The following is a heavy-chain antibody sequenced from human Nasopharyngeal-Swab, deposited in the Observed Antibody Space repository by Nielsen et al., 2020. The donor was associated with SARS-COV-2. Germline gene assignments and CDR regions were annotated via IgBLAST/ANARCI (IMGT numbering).Heavy chain of an antibody. CDR1: GFTFSSYA. Sequence: GESLKISCAASGFTFSSYAMSWIRQAPGKGLEWVSYISSSGSTIYYADSVKGRFTISRDSAKNSLYLQMNSLRAEDTAVYYCASLLWFGELPSDYYYYGMDVWGQGTTVTVSS. CDR2: ISSSGSTI. CDR3: ASLLWFGELPSDYYYYGMDV. J-gene: IGHJ6*02. D-gene: IGHD3-10*01. V-gene: IGHV3-11*04.